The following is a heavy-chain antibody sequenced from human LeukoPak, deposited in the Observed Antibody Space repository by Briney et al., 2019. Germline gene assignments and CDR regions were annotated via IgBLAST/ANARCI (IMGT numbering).Heavy chain of an antibody. CDR1: GGSISSYY. CDR3: ARFNLPPYLYYYYYGMDV. CDR2: IYYSGST. V-gene: IGHV4-59*01. D-gene: IGHD1-14*01. J-gene: IGHJ6*02. Sequence: PSETLSLTCTVSGGSISSYYWSWIRQPPGKGLEWIGYIYYSGSTNYNPSLKSRVTISVDTSKNQFSLKLSSVTAADTAVYYCARFNLPPYLYYYYYGMDVWGQGTTVTVSS.